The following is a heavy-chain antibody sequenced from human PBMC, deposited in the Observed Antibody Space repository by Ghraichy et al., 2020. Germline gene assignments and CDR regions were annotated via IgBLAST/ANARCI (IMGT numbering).Heavy chain of an antibody. Sequence: GESLNISCPASGFPFNTAWMTWVRQGPGKGLAWVGRIKSRKDGGTIDYAAPVKGRFTISRDDSKNTLYLQMNSLKMEDTARYYCARAVRMNYHLLYTVDVWGQGTTVTVSS. CDR3: ARAVRMNYHLLYTVDV. D-gene: IGHD1-7*01. CDR1: GFPFNTAW. J-gene: IGHJ6*02. V-gene: IGHV3-15*01. CDR2: IKSRKDGGTI.